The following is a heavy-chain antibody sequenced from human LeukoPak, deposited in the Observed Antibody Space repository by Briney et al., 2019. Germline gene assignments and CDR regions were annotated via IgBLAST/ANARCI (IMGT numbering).Heavy chain of an antibody. CDR3: ASAVVVMPIDY. V-gene: IGHV3-64*02. J-gene: IGHJ4*02. CDR1: GFTFSTYA. D-gene: IGHD3-22*01. Sequence: GGSLRLSCAASGFTFSTYAMHWVRQAPGKGLEYVSAISSNGGSTYYADSVQGRFTISRDNSKNTLSLQMNSLRAEDTAVYYCASAVVVMPIDYWGQGTLVTVSS. CDR2: ISSNGGST.